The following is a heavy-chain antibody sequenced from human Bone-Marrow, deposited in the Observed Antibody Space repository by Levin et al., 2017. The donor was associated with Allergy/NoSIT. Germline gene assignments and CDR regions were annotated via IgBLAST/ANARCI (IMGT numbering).Heavy chain of an antibody. D-gene: IGHD6-13*01. CDR2: ISYDGSNK. Sequence: PGGSLRLSCAASGFTFSSYGMHWVRQAPGKGLEWVAVISYDGSNKYYADSVKGRFTISRDNSKNTLYLQMNSLRAEDTAVYYCAKDLGAAAGTLEPGYYYDDGMDVWGQGTTVTVSS. CDR1: GFTFSSYG. V-gene: IGHV3-30*18. CDR3: AKDLGAAAGTLEPGYYYDDGMDV. J-gene: IGHJ6*02.